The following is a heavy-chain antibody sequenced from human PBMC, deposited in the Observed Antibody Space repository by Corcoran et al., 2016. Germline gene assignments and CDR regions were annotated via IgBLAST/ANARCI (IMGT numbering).Heavy chain of an antibody. D-gene: IGHD3-16*02. CDR3: ARGLNYDYVWGSYRLEYGMDV. CDR1: GGSVSSGSYY. CDR2: IYYSGST. J-gene: IGHJ6*02. V-gene: IGHV4-61*01. Sequence: QVQLQESGPGLVKPSETLSLTCTVSGGSVSSGSYYWSWIRQPPGKGLEWIGYIYYSGSTNYNPSLKSQVIISIDTSKNQFSLKLSSVTAADTAVYCCARGLNYDYVWGSYRLEYGMDVWRQGTTVTVSS.